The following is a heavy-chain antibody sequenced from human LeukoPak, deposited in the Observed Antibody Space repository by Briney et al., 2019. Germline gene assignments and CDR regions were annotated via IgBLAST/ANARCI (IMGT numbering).Heavy chain of an antibody. CDR3: ARDPVYYDSSGFNWFDP. J-gene: IGHJ5*02. CDR2: INPNSGGT. D-gene: IGHD3-22*01. CDR1: GYTFTGYY. Sequence: ASVKVSCKASGYTFTGYYMHWVRQAPGQGLEWMGWINPNSGGTNYAQKFQGRATMTRDTSISTAYMELSRLRSDDTAVYYCARDPVYYDSSGFNWFDPWGQGTLVTVSS. V-gene: IGHV1-2*02.